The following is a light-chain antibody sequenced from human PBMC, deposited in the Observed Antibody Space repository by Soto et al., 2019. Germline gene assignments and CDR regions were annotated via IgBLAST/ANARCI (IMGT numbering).Light chain of an antibody. Sequence: QLTQSPSSLSASVGDRVTITCRASQGISSFLAWYQLEPGKAPKVLIWDASSLQRGVPSRFSGSGSGTEFTLTISSLQPEDFATFICQQINGYPLTFGGGTKVDIK. CDR1: QGISSF. V-gene: IGKV1-9*01. J-gene: IGKJ4*01. CDR3: QQINGYPLT. CDR2: DAS.